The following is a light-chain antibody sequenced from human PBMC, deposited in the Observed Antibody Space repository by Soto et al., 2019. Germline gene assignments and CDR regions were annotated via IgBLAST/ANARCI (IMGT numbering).Light chain of an antibody. V-gene: IGKV1-5*01. CDR1: PSIGTL. CDR2: YAS. J-gene: IGKJ5*01. Sequence: DIQMTQFPSTLFATPGAKGTNTCRARPSIGTLLAWYQQTPGRGPNPLIYYASSLQSGVPSRFSGSGSGTEFTLTISSLQPDDFATYFCQQFKTYPITFGQGTRLEIK. CDR3: QQFKTYPIT.